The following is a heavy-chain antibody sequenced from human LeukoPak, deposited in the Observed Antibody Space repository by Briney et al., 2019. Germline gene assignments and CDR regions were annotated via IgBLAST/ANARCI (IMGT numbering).Heavy chain of an antibody. Sequence: PGGSLRLSCAASGFTFSAYDMNWVRQAPGKGLEWVSSISSSSYIYYADSVKGRFTISRDNAKNSLYLQMNSLRAEDTAVYYCARDPITMIVVGAFDIWGQGTMVTVSS. CDR1: GFTFSAYD. D-gene: IGHD3-22*01. CDR3: ARDPITMIVVGAFDI. CDR2: ISSSSYI. J-gene: IGHJ3*02. V-gene: IGHV3-69-1*01.